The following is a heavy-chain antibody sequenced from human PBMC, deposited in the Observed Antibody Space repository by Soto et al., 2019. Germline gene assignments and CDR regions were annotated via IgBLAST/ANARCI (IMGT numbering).Heavy chain of an antibody. Sequence: PGGSLRLSCAASGFTFSSYGMHWVRQAPGKGLEWVAVISYDGSNKYYADSVKGRFTISRDNSKNTLYLQMNSLRAEDTAVYYCAKDYGGNSGGNSFDYWGQGTLVTVSS. D-gene: IGHD4-17*01. CDR3: AKDYGGNSGGNSFDY. J-gene: IGHJ4*02. CDR1: GFTFSSYG. CDR2: ISYDGSNK. V-gene: IGHV3-30*18.